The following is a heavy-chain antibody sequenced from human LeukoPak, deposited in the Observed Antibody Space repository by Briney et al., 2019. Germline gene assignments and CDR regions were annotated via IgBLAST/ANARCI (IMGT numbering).Heavy chain of an antibody. Sequence: GSLRLSCAASGFTFSDHYMDWVSQGPGKGLEWVGRSGNKANGYTTEYAASVKDRFTVSRHDSKNSLYLQMNSLKTEETAVYYCGRGVYDGSRFYFDYWGLGTLVTVSS. D-gene: IGHD3-22*01. J-gene: IGHJ4*02. CDR1: GFTFSDHY. CDR2: SGNKANGYTT. V-gene: IGHV3-72*01. CDR3: GRGVYDGSRFYFDY.